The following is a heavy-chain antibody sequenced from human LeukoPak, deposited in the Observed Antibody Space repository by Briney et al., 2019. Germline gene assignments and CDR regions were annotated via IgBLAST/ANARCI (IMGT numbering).Heavy chain of an antibody. CDR3: ARGPSIDY. CDR2: ISWNSGSI. V-gene: IGHV3-9*01. J-gene: IGHJ4*02. Sequence: GGSLRLSCAASGFTFDDYAMHWVRQAPGKGLEWVSGISWNSGSIGYADSVKGRSTISRDNSKNTLYLQMNSLRAEDTAVYYCARGPSIDYWGQGTLVTVSS. D-gene: IGHD2/OR15-2a*01. CDR1: GFTFDDYA.